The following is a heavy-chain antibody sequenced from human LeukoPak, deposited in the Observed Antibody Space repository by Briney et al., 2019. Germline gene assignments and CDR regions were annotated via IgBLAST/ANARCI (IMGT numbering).Heavy chain of an antibody. CDR2: ISGSGGST. V-gene: IGHV3-23*01. Sequence: GGSLRLSCAASGFTFSSYAMSWVRQAPGKGLEWDSAISGSGGSTYYADSVKGRFTISRDNSKNTLYLQMNSLRAEDTAVYYCAKNNDFWSGQHFDYWGQGTLVTVSS. CDR1: GFTFSSYA. CDR3: AKNNDFWSGQHFDY. D-gene: IGHD3-3*01. J-gene: IGHJ4*02.